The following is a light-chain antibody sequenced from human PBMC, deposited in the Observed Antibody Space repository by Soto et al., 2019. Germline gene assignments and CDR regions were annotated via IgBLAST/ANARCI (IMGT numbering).Light chain of an antibody. CDR3: QQYNTYPIT. J-gene: IGKJ5*01. CDR1: QSVNTW. V-gene: IGKV1-5*03. Sequence: DVQMTQSPSTLSASAGDRVAITCRASQSVNTWLAWYQQKPGRAPKVLIYKVSSLASGVPSRFSGSGSGTEFTLTISSLQPDDFATYYCQQYNTYPITFGQGTRLEIK. CDR2: KVS.